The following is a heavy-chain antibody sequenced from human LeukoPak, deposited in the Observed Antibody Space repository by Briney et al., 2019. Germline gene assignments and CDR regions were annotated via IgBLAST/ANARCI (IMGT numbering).Heavy chain of an antibody. Sequence: SETLSLTCTVSGDSISSYFWSWIRQPPGKGLEWIGYNSGSTNYNPSLKSRVTILLDRSKNQFSLKLSSVTAADTAVYYCARGRGYGGNYLRSFDVWGQGTMVTVSS. CDR3: ARGRGYGGNYLRSFDV. J-gene: IGHJ3*01. CDR2: NSGST. CDR1: GDSISSYF. V-gene: IGHV4-59*08. D-gene: IGHD1-26*01.